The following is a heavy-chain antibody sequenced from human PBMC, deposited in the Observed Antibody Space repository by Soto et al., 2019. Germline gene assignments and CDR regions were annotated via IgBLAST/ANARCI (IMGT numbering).Heavy chain of an antibody. CDR2: TSGSGGST. CDR1: GFTFSSYA. CDR3: AKDPTMIRGVGWFDP. D-gene: IGHD3-10*01. J-gene: IGHJ5*02. V-gene: IGHV3-23*01. Sequence: EVQLLESGGGLVQPGGSLRLSFAASGFTFSSYAMSWVRQAPGKGLEWVSGTSGSGGSTYYADSVKGRFTISRDNSKNTLYLQMNSLRAEDTAVYYCAKDPTMIRGVGWFDPWGQGTLVTVSS.